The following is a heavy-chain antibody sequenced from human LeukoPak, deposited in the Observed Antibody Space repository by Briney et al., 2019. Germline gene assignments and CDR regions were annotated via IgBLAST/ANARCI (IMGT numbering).Heavy chain of an antibody. D-gene: IGHD5-18*01. CDR3: ASQGDTAMVIDY. V-gene: IGHV4-34*01. Sequence: TSETLSLTCAVYGGSFSGYYWSWIRQPPGKGLEWIGEINHSGSTNYNPSLKSRVTISVATSKNQFSLKLSSVTAADTAVYYCASQGDTAMVIDYWGQGTLVTVSS. J-gene: IGHJ4*02. CDR1: GGSFSGYY. CDR2: INHSGST.